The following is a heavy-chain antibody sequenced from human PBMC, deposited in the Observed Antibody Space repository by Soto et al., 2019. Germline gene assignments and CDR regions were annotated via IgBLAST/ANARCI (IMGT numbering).Heavy chain of an antibody. D-gene: IGHD6-13*01. V-gene: IGHV4-39*01. CDR2: IYYSGST. CDR1: GGSISSYY. Sequence: SETLSLTCPVSGGSISSYYWSWIRQPPGKGLEWIGSIYYSGSTYYNPSLKSRVTISVDTSKNQFSLKLSSVTAADTAVYYCARRQSSSWYGLWGQGTLVTVSS. CDR3: ARRQSSSWYGL. J-gene: IGHJ4*02.